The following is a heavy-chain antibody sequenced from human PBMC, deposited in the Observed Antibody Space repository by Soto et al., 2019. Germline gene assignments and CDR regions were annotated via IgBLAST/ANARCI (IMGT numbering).Heavy chain of an antibody. CDR2: ISAYNGNT. D-gene: IGHD7-27*01. CDR3: ARGNLPDRHWGDYYYMDV. CDR1: GYTFTSYG. J-gene: IGHJ6*03. Sequence: QVQLVQSGAEVKKPGASVKVSRKASGYTFTSYGISWVRQAPGQGLEWMGWISAYNGNTNYAQKLQGRVTMTTDTSTSTAYMELRSLRSDDTAVYYCARGNLPDRHWGDYYYMDVWGKGTTVTVSS. V-gene: IGHV1-18*01.